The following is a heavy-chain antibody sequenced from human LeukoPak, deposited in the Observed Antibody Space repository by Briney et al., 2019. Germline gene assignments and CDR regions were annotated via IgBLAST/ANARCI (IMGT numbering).Heavy chain of an antibody. J-gene: IGHJ5*02. CDR3: AKNAAAGTFGFDP. CDR2: IWYDGSNK. V-gene: IGHV3-33*06. D-gene: IGHD6-13*01. Sequence: PGGSLRLSCAASGLTFSSYGMHWVRQAPGKGLEWVAVIWYDGSNKYYADSVKGRFTISRDNSKNTLYLQMNSLRAEDTAVYYCAKNAAAGTFGFDPWGQGTLVTVSS. CDR1: GLTFSSYG.